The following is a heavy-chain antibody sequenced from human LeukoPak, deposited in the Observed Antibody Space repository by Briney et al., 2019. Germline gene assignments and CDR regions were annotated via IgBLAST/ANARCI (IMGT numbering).Heavy chain of an antibody. D-gene: IGHD6-19*01. V-gene: IGHV4-34*01. CDR1: GGSFSGCY. J-gene: IGHJ4*02. Sequence: SETLSLTCAVYGGSFSGCYWSWIRQPPGKGLEWIGEINHSGSTNYNPSLKSRVTISVDTSKNQFSLKLSSVTAADTAVYYCARGLDGSGWEVDYWGQGTLVTVSS. CDR2: INHSGST. CDR3: ARGLDGSGWEVDY.